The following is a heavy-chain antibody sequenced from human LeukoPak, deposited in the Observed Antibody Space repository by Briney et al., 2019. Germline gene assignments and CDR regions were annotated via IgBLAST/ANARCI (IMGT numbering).Heavy chain of an antibody. CDR2: ISGSGGST. V-gene: IGHV3-23*01. D-gene: IGHD3-3*01. Sequence: GGSLRLSCVASGFTFSTYTMAWVRQAPGGGLEWVSAISGSGGSTYYADSVKGRFTISRDNSKNTLYLQMNSLRAEDTAVYYCAKDPPPDFWSGYYFSFYFDYWGQGTLVTVSS. CDR3: AKDPPPDFWSGYYFSFYFDY. J-gene: IGHJ4*02. CDR1: GFTFSTYT.